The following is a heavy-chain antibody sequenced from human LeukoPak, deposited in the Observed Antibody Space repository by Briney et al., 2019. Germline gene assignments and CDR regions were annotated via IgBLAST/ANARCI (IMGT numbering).Heavy chain of an antibody. CDR1: GYTFTSYG. Sequence: ASVKVSCKASGYTFTSYGISWVRQAPGQGLEWMGWISAYNGNTNYAQKLQGRVTMTTDTSTSTAYMELRSLRSDDTAVYYCARDTYDRSGYYYQDYWGQGTLVTVSS. J-gene: IGHJ4*02. CDR3: ARDTYDRSGYYYQDY. V-gene: IGHV1-18*01. D-gene: IGHD3-22*01. CDR2: ISAYNGNT.